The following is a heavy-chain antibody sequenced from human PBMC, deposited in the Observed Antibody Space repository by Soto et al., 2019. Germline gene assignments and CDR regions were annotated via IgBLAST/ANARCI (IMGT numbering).Heavy chain of an antibody. V-gene: IGHV1-8*01. D-gene: IGHD5-12*01. CDR2: MNPNSGNT. CDR3: ARGRVKYSGYDLYAFDI. CDR1: GYTFTSDD. J-gene: IGHJ3*02. Sequence: ASVKVSCKASGYTFTSDDINWVRQATGQGLEWMGWMNPNSGNTGYAQKFQGRVTMTRNTSISTAYMELSSLRSEDTAVYYCARGRVKYSGYDLYAFDIWGQGTMVTVSS.